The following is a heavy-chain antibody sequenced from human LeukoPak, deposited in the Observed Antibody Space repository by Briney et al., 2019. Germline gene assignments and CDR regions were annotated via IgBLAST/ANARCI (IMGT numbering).Heavy chain of an antibody. V-gene: IGHV4-34*01. J-gene: IGHJ4*02. D-gene: IGHD4-17*01. CDR3: ARRYGDNDY. Sequence: SETLSLTCAVYGGSFSGYYWSWIRQPPGKGLEWIGEINHSGSTNYNPSLKSRATISVDTSKNQFSLKLSSVTAADTAVYYCARRYGDNDYWGQGTLVTVSS. CDR2: INHSGST. CDR1: GGSFSGYY.